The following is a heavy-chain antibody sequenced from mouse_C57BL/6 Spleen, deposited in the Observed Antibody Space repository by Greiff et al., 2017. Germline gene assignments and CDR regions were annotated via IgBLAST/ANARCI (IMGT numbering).Heavy chain of an antibody. D-gene: IGHD1-1*01. Sequence: VQLQQSVAELVRPGASVKLSCTASGFNIKNTYMHWVKQRPEQGLEWIGRIDPANGNTKYAPKFQGKATITADTSSNTSYLQLSSLTSEDTALYYCASPTVVATGYFDVWGTGTTVTVSS. V-gene: IGHV14-3*01. CDR3: ASPTVVATGYFDV. CDR1: GFNIKNTY. CDR2: IDPANGNT. J-gene: IGHJ1*03.